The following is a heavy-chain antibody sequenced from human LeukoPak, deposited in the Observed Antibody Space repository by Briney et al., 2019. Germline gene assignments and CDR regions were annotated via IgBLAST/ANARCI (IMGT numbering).Heavy chain of an antibody. CDR3: ARGKTYYYGSGIILPLDY. Sequence: ASVKVSCKASGYTFTSYYMHWVRQAPGQGLEWMGIINPSGGSTSYAQKFQGRVTMTTDTSTSTAYMELRSLRSDDTAVYYCARGKTYYYGSGIILPLDYWGQGTLVTVSS. J-gene: IGHJ4*02. V-gene: IGHV1-46*01. D-gene: IGHD3-10*01. CDR2: INPSGGST. CDR1: GYTFTSYY.